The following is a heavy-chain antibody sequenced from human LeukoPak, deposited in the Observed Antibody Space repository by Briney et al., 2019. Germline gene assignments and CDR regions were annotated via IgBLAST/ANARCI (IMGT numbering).Heavy chain of an antibody. V-gene: IGHV4-59*01. J-gene: IGHJ4*02. D-gene: IGHD6-13*01. CDR3: ARQYSSSWYQDY. CDR1: GGSISSYY. Sequence: ASETLSLTCTVSGGSISSYYWSWIRQPSGKGLGWIGYIYYSGSTNYNPSLKSRVTISVDTSKNQFSLKLSSVTAADTAVYYCARQYSSSWYQDYWGQGTLVTVSS. CDR2: IYYSGST.